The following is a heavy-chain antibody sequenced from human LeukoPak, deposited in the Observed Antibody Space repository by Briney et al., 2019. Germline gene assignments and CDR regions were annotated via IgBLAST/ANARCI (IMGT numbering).Heavy chain of an antibody. CDR2: IGSSISTK. J-gene: IGHJ4*02. CDR1: GFTFSSYS. V-gene: IGHV3-48*01. CDR3: ARLHNNYGYHDFFDY. Sequence: PGGSLRLSCAASGFTFSSYSMNWVRQAPRKGLEWVSYIGSSISTKYYTDSVKGRFTISRDNAKNSLYLQMNSLRAEDTAVYYCARLHNNYGYHDFFDYWGQGTLVTVSS. D-gene: IGHD5-18*01.